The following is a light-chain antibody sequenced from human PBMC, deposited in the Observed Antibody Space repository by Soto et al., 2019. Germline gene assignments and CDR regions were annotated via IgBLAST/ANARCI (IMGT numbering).Light chain of an antibody. V-gene: IGLV3-1*01. CDR1: ELGDKF. CDR3: QAWDSSTASVV. Sequence: SYELTQPPSVSVSPGQTASITCSGDELGDKFACWYQQKPGQSPVVVIYQDRKRPSGTPERFSGSNSGNTATLTISGTQAMDEADYYCQAWDSSTASVVFGGGTQLTVL. CDR2: QDR. J-gene: IGLJ2*01.